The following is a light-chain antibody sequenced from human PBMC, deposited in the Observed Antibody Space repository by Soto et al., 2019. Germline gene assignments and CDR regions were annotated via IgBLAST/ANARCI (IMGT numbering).Light chain of an antibody. CDR3: QQYYTYST. CDR1: QSISSW. Sequence: DIQMTQSPSTLSASVGDRVTITCRASQSISSWLAWYQQKPGKAPKLLIYDASTLESGVPSRFSGGRSGTEFTLTISSLQPEDFATYHCQQYYTYSTFGQGTKVDIK. CDR2: DAS. V-gene: IGKV1-5*01. J-gene: IGKJ1*01.